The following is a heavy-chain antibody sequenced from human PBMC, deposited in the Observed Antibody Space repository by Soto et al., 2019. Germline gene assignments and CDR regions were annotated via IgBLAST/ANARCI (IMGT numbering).Heavy chain of an antibody. Sequence: SAKVAGKASGGTLSSYAISWVRQAPGQGLEWMGGIIPIFGKAKYAQKFQGRVTITEDESTRTAYMELSSLRSEDTAVYYYARIAAKGFDYWGQGTLVTVSS. D-gene: IGHD6-13*01. J-gene: IGHJ4*02. V-gene: IGHV1-69*13. CDR2: IIPIFGKA. CDR1: GGTLSSYA. CDR3: ARIAAKGFDY.